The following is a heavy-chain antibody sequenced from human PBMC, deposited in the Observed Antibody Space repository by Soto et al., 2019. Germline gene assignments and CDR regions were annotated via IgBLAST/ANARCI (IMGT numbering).Heavy chain of an antibody. J-gene: IGHJ4*02. V-gene: IGHV3-23*01. D-gene: IGHD3-16*01. CDR1: EFSFDDYA. CDR3: AKSSVWYPYFDS. CDR2: ITYTGVST. Sequence: GGSLRLSCAASEFSFDDYAMSWVRQAPGKGLEWVSSITYTGVSTYYADSVKGRFTISRDNSRDTLFLQMNSLRAEDTAIYYCAKSSVWYPYFDSWGQEPLVTVS.